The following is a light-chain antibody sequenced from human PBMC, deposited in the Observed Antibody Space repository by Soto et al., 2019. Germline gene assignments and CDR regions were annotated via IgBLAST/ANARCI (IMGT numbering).Light chain of an antibody. Sequence: EIVLTQSPATLSLSPGERATLSCRASQSVSSYLAWYQQKPGQAPRLLIYDASNRATGIPARFSGSGSGTDFTLTISSLEPEDCAVYYCQQRSNWPRWTVGQGTKVELK. CDR3: QQRSNWPRWT. CDR1: QSVSSY. CDR2: DAS. V-gene: IGKV3-11*01. J-gene: IGKJ1*01.